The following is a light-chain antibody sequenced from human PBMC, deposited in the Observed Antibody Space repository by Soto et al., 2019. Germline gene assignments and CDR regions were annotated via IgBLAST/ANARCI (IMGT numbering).Light chain of an antibody. J-gene: IGLJ3*02. V-gene: IGLV1-44*01. CDR3: ATWDDSLNARGV. CDR2: NNN. CDR1: RSNIGNNA. Sequence: QSVLTQTPSASGTPGQTVTISCSGSRSNIGNNAVSWYQQFPGTAPKRLIYNNNQRPSGVPDRFSGSKSGTSASLAISGLQSEDEADYYCATWDDSLNARGVFGGGTKLTVL.